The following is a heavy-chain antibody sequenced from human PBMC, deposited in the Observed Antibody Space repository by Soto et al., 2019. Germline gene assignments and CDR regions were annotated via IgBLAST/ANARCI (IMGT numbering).Heavy chain of an antibody. V-gene: IGHV3-23*01. Sequence: GGSLRLSCTASGFTFSDYAMTWVRQAPGKGLEWVSTISGGSSVTYYGDSVKGRFTISRDNARKTLFLQLNRLSAEDTATYYCAKVLSKNYYYPFDFWGQGTQVTVSS. CDR2: ISGGSSVT. CDR3: AKVLSKNYYYPFDF. J-gene: IGHJ4*02. D-gene: IGHD3-10*01. CDR1: GFTFSDYA.